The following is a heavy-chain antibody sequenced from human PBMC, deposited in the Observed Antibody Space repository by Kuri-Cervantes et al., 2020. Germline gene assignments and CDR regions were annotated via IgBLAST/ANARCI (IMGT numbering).Heavy chain of an antibody. J-gene: IGHJ4*02. V-gene: IGHV4-34*01. CDR1: GGSFTGYY. CDR2: ISHTGST. CDR3: ARRGYYDRPGGYFDY. Sequence: ESLKISCAVNGGSFTGYYWTWIRQPPGKGLEWIGEISHTGSTTYNPSLKSRVTMSVDTSNNQFSLKLSSVTAADTAVYYCARRGYYDRPGGYFDYWGQGTLVTVSS. D-gene: IGHD3-22*01.